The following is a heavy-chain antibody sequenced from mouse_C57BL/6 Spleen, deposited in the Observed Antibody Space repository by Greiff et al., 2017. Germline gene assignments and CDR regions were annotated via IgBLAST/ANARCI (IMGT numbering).Heavy chain of an antibody. Sequence: QVQLQQPGAELVKPGASVKLSCKASGYTFTSYWMQWVKQRPGQGLEWIGEIDPSDSYTNYNQKFKGKATLTVDTSSSTAYMQLSSLTSEDSAVYYCARGRATTVEAMDYWGQGTSVTVSS. CDR1: GYTFTSYW. D-gene: IGHD1-1*01. J-gene: IGHJ4*01. V-gene: IGHV1-50*01. CDR2: IDPSDSYT. CDR3: ARGRATTVEAMDY.